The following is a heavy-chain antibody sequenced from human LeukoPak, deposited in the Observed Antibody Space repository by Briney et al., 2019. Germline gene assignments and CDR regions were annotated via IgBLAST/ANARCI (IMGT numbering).Heavy chain of an antibody. CDR2: IYYSGST. CDR1: GGSINSYY. V-gene: IGHV4-59*01. D-gene: IGHD6-13*01. Sequence: SGTLSLTCTVSGGSINSYYWSWIRQPPGKGLEWIGYIYYSGSTNYNPSLKSRVTISVDTSKNQFSLRLSSVTAADTAVYYCARVTGYMTEDYFDYWGQGTLITVSS. CDR3: ARVTGYMTEDYFDY. J-gene: IGHJ4*02.